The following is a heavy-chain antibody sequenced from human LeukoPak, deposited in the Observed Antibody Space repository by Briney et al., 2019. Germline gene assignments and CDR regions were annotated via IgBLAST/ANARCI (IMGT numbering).Heavy chain of an antibody. CDR3: ARMIMGAVDY. J-gene: IGHJ4*02. D-gene: IGHD1-26*01. CDR1: GFTFSSYW. V-gene: IGHV3-7*01. Sequence: GGSLRLSCAASGFTFSSYWMGWVRQPPGEGLGWVANIKKDGTEKYYVDSVKGRFTIARDNAKNSLYLQMNSLRAEDTAVFYCARMIMGAVDYWGQGTLVTVSS. CDR2: IKKDGTEK.